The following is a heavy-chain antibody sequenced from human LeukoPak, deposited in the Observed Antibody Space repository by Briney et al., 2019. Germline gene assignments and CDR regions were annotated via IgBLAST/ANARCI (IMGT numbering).Heavy chain of an antibody. J-gene: IGHJ5*02. V-gene: IGHV3-15*01. Sequence: NAGGSLRLSCAASGFTFSNAWMSWVRQAPGKGLGWVGRIKSKTDGGTTDYAAPVKGRFTISRDDSKNTLYLQMNSLKTEDTAVYYCTTDRNYDILTGPNWFDPWGQGTLVTVSS. CDR3: TTDRNYDILTGPNWFDP. CDR2: IKSKTDGGTT. D-gene: IGHD3-9*01. CDR1: GFTFSNAW.